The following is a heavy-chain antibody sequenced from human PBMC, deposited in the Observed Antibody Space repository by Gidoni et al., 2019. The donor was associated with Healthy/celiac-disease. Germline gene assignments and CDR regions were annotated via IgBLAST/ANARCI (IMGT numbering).Heavy chain of an antibody. D-gene: IGHD6-13*01. Sequence: QVQLQESGPGLVKPSETLSLTCTVSGGSISSYYWSWIRQPPGKGLEWIGYIYYSGSTNYNPSLKSRVTISVDTSKNQFSLKLSSVTAADTAVYYCARAFPDSHIIAAAGTISDYYYYYMDVWGKGTTVTVSS. CDR1: GGSISSYY. CDR3: ARAFPDSHIIAAAGTISDYYYYYMDV. CDR2: IYYSGST. V-gene: IGHV4-59*01. J-gene: IGHJ6*03.